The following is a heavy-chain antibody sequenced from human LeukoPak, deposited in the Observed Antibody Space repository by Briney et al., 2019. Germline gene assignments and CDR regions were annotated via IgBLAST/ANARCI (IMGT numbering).Heavy chain of an antibody. J-gene: IGHJ6*02. CDR3: ARASHGLDV. Sequence: GGSLRLSCVASGFTLSSYWTSWVRQAPGKGLEWLANIKQDGSEKYYVDSVKGRFTISRDNAKNSLYLQMNSLRAEDTAVYYCARASHGLDVRGQGTTVTVSS. V-gene: IGHV3-7*03. CDR1: GFTLSSYW. CDR2: IKQDGSEK. D-gene: IGHD5-24*01.